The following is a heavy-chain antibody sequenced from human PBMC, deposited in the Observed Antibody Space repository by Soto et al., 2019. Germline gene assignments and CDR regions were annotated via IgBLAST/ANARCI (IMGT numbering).Heavy chain of an antibody. CDR1: GGTFSSFT. J-gene: IGHJ2*01. CDR3: AAPSFDFWRVSSNDDFDL. V-gene: IGHV1-69*02. CDR2: IIPILGVA. D-gene: IGHD3-3*01. Sequence: QVQLVQSGAEVKKPGSSVKVSCKPSGGTFSSFTINWVRQAPGQGLEWMGRIIPILGVANYAQKFQGRVTITADKSTRTAYLDLSRLRSEDTAVYYCAAPSFDFWRVSSNDDFDLWGRGTLVTVSS.